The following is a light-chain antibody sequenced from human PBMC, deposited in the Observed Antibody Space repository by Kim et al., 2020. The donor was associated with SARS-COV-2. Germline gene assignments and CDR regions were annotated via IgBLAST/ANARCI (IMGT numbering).Light chain of an antibody. CDR3: QQYYDFPRT. V-gene: IGKV1-8*01. CDR1: QGISTY. Sequence: IRMTQSPSSFSASTGDRLNVTCRASQGISTYVAWYQQKPGKAPKVLIYAASTLQTGVPSRFSGSGSGTDFTLTISCLQSEDFATYYCQQYYDFPRTFGQGTKLEIK. J-gene: IGKJ2*01. CDR2: AAS.